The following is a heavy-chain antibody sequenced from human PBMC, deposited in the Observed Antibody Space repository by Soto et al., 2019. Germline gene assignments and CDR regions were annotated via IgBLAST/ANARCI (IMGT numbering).Heavy chain of an antibody. J-gene: IGHJ6*03. CDR2: ISSSSSYI. CDR1: GFTFSSYS. Sequence: GGSLRLSCAASGFTFSSYSMNWVRQAPGKGLEWVSSISSSSSYIYYADSVKGRFTISRDNAKNSLYLQMNSLRVEDTAVYYCARDPIAVAGDYYMDVWGKGTTVTVSS. D-gene: IGHD6-19*01. CDR3: ARDPIAVAGDYYMDV. V-gene: IGHV3-21*01.